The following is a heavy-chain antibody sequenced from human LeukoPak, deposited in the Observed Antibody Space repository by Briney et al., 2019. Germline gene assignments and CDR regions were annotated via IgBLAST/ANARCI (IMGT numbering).Heavy chain of an antibody. CDR1: GFTFSSSA. CDR3: ARERQWLVRGWFDP. D-gene: IGHD6-19*01. CDR2: ISNNGGYT. J-gene: IGHJ5*02. V-gene: IGHV3-23*01. Sequence: GGSLRLSCAASGFTFSSSAMSWVRQAPAKGLEWVSAISNNGGYTYYADSVQGRFTISRDNSKSTLCLQMNSLRAEDTAVYYCARERQWLVRGWFDPWGQGTLVTVSS.